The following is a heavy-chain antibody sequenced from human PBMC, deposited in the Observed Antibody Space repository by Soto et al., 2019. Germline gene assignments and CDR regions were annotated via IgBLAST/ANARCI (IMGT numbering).Heavy chain of an antibody. Sequence: SETLSLTCTVSGGSINNYYWSWIRQPPGKGLEWIGYIYYSGSTKYNPSLKSRVTISVDTSKNQFSLKVRSVTAADTAVYYCARAEFDSWGQGTLVTVSS. CDR3: ARAEFDS. V-gene: IGHV4-59*01. J-gene: IGHJ4*02. CDR1: GGSINNYY. CDR2: IYYSGST.